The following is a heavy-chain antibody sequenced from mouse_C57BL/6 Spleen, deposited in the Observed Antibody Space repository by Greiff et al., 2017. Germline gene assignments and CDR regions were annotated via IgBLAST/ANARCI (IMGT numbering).Heavy chain of an antibody. CDR3: ARDGNYSYYFDY. Sequence: EVQLQQSGPELVKPGASVKISCKASGYTFTDYYMNWVKQSHGKSLEWIGDINPNNGGTSYNQKFKGTATLPVDKSSRPAYMELRSLTSEDSAVSYCARDGNYSYYFDYWGKGTTLTVSS. J-gene: IGHJ2*01. D-gene: IGHD2-1*01. CDR1: GYTFTDYY. CDR2: INPNNGGT. V-gene: IGHV1-26*01.